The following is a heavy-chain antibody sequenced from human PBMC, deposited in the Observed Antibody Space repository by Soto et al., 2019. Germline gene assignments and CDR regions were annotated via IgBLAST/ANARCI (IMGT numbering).Heavy chain of an antibody. D-gene: IGHD3-10*01. J-gene: IGHJ5*02. V-gene: IGHV4-61*01. CDR3: ARDRAGDNMVRGAYKWFDP. Sequence: SETLSLTCTVSGGSVSSGSYYWSWIRQPPGKGLEWIGYIYYSGSTNYNPSLKSRVTISVDTSKNQFSLKLSSVTAADTAVYYCARDRAGDNMVRGAYKWFDPWGQGTLVTVSS. CDR1: GGSVSSGSYY. CDR2: IYYSGST.